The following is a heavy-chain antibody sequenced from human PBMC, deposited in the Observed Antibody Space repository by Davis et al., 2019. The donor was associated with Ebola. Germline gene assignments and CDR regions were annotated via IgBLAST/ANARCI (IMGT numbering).Heavy chain of an antibody. Sequence: GESLKISCAASGFTFSNAWMSWVRQAPGKGLEWVGRIKSKTDGGTTDYAAPVKGRFTISRDDSKNTLYLQMNSLKTEDTAVYYCTTGPDNWTNPKMYYYYYYMDVWGKGTTVTVSS. J-gene: IGHJ6*03. CDR2: IKSKTDGGTT. CDR3: TTGPDNWTNPKMYYYYYYMDV. CDR1: GFTFSNAW. D-gene: IGHD1-20*01. V-gene: IGHV3-15*01.